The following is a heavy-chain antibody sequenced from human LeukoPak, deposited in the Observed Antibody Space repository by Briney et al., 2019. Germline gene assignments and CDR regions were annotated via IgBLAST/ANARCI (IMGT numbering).Heavy chain of an antibody. CDR1: GFTFSSYS. V-gene: IGHV3-21*01. CDR3: ARDSSGWYIWDY. CDR2: IGSSSSYI. D-gene: IGHD6-19*01. J-gene: IGHJ4*02. Sequence: PGVSLRLSCAASGFTFSSYSMNWVRQAPGKGLEWVSSIGSSSSYIYYADSVKGRFTISRDNAKNSLYLQMNSLRAEDTAVYYCARDSSGWYIWDYWGQGTLVTVSS.